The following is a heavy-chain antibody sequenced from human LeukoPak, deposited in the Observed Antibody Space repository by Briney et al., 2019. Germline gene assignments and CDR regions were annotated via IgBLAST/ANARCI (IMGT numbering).Heavy chain of an antibody. CDR1: GFTFRDSA. V-gene: IGHV3-33*08. J-gene: IGHJ3*02. D-gene: IGHD2-8*02. CDR3: ARWNGGVRAFDI. Sequence: GGSLRLSCAASGFTFRDSAMSWVRQAPGKGLEGVAVIWYDGSKKYYADSVKGRFTISRDNSKNTLFLQMNSLRVEDTAVYYCARWNGGVRAFDIWGQGTMVTVSS. CDR2: IWYDGSKK.